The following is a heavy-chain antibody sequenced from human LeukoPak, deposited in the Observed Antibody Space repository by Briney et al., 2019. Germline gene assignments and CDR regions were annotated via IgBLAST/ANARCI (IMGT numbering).Heavy chain of an antibody. Sequence: GGSLRLSCAASGFTFSSYGMSWVRQAPGKGLGWVSAISGSGGNTYYADSVKGRFTISRDNSKNTLYLQMNSLRAEDTAIYYCAKSHQQYFDWFDYWGQGTLVTVSS. CDR2: ISGSGGNT. CDR1: GFTFSSYG. J-gene: IGHJ4*02. V-gene: IGHV3-23*01. CDR3: AKSHQQYFDWFDY. D-gene: IGHD3-9*01.